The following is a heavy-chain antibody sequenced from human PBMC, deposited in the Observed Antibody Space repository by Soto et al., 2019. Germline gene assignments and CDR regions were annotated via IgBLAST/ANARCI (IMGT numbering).Heavy chain of an antibody. V-gene: IGHV1-18*01. CDR1: GYTFTSYG. D-gene: IGHD5-12*01. J-gene: IGHJ4*02. CDR2: ISAYNGNT. Sequence: VKVSCKASGYTFTSYGISWVLQAPGQGLEWMGWISAYNGNTNYAQKLQGRVTMTTDTSTSTAYMELRSLRSDDTAVYYCARVIVATMNVDYWGQGTLVTVSS. CDR3: ARVIVATMNVDY.